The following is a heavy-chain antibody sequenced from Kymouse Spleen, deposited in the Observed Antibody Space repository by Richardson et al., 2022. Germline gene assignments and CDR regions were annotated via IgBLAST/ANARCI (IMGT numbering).Heavy chain of an antibody. V-gene: IGHV1-8*01. J-gene: IGHJ4*02. D-gene: IGHD3-3*01. CDR1: GYTFTSYD. Sequence: QVQLVQSGAEVKKPGASVKVSCKASGYTFTSYDINWVRQATGQGLEWMGWMNPNSGNTGYAQKFQGRVTMTRNTSISTAYMELSSLRSEDTAVYYCARGRGLRFLEWSIPTLTTGAREPWSPSPQ. CDR3: ARGRGLRFLEWSIPTLTT. CDR2: MNPNSGNT.